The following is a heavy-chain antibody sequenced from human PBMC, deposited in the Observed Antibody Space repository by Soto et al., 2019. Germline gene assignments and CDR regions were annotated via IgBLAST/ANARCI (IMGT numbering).Heavy chain of an antibody. V-gene: IGHV3-30*18. D-gene: IGHD1-1*01. CDR3: AQDTSRSKAEMATTIEY. CDR2: ISYDGSNK. J-gene: IGHJ4*02. CDR1: GFTFSGYG. Sequence: PGGSLRLSCAASGFTFSGYGMHWVRQAPGKGLEWVAVISYDGSNKYYADSVKGRFTISRDNSKNTLYLQMNSLRADDKAVYYCAQDTSRSKAEMATTIEYWGQGTLVTVS.